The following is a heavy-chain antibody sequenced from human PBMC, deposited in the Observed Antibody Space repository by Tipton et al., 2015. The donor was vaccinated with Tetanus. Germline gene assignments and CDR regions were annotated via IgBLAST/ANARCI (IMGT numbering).Heavy chain of an antibody. CDR2: ISYSGST. CDR3: ARANYDFPKKGPFDX. D-gene: IGHD3-3*01. Sequence: TLSLTCTVSGGSVRSGSYYWNWIRQPPGKGLEWIGYISYSGSTNSNYSLKSRITISQDTSKNQFSLKLTSVTAADTAVYYCARANYDFPKKGPFDXWGQGTLVIVSS. J-gene: IGHJ4*02. V-gene: IGHV4-61*01. CDR1: GGSVRSGSYY.